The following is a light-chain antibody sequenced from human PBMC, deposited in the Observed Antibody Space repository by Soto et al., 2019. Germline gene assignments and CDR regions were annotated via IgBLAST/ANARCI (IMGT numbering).Light chain of an antibody. CDR1: STDIGGYNF. CDR2: EVY. CDR3: TSFARSEDPCVV. Sequence: QSALTQPTSASGSPGQSVTISCTGTSTDIGGYNFVSWYQQQPGKAPTLLIYEVYKRPSGVPDRFSGSKSGNTASLTVSGLQADDEAYYYCTSFARSEDPCVVFGGGTKLTVL. V-gene: IGLV2-8*01. J-gene: IGLJ2*01.